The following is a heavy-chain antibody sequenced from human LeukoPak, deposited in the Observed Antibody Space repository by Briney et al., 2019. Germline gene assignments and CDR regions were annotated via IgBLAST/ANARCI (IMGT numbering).Heavy chain of an antibody. V-gene: IGHV4-30-4*08. D-gene: IGHD3-10*01. J-gene: IGHJ5*02. Sequence: PSETLSLTCTVSGGSISSGDYYWSWIRQPPGKGLEWIGYIYSSGSTYYNPSLKSRVTISVDTSKNQFSLKLSSVTAADTAVYYCARAPLAYGETWFDPWGQGTLVTVSS. CDR1: GGSISSGDYY. CDR2: IYSSGST. CDR3: ARAPLAYGETWFDP.